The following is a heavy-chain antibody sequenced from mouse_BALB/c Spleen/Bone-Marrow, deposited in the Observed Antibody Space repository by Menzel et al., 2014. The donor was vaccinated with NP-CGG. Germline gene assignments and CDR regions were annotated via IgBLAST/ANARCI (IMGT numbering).Heavy chain of an antibody. D-gene: IGHD2-3*01. Sequence: EVQLQQSGPELVKPGASVKIPCKASGYTFTDYNVDWVKQSHGKSLEWIGDINPNNGGTIYNQKFKGKATLTVDKSSSTAYMELRSLTSEDTAVYYCARRRGYDGYYEGFDYWGQGTTLTVSS. CDR3: ARRRGYDGYYEGFDY. J-gene: IGHJ2*01. CDR2: INPNNGGT. V-gene: IGHV1-18*01. CDR1: GYTFTDYN.